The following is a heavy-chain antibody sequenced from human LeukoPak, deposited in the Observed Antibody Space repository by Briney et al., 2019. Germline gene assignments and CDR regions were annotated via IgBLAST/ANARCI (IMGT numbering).Heavy chain of an antibody. V-gene: IGHV3-21*01. Sequence: KPGGSLRLSCAASGFTFSSYSMNWVRQAPGKGLEWVSSISRSSSYIYYADSVKGRCTISRDNAKNSLYLQMNSMRAEDTAVYYCALGDYGAPFDYWGQGTLVTVSS. J-gene: IGHJ4*02. CDR2: ISRSSSYI. CDR3: ALGDYGAPFDY. CDR1: GFTFSSYS. D-gene: IGHD4-17*01.